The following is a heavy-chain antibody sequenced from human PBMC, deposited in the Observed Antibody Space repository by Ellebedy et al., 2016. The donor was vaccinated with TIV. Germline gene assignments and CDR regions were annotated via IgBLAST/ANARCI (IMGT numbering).Heavy chain of an antibody. Sequence: AASVKVSCKASGYTFTSYGISWVRQAPGQGLEWMGWISAYNGNTNYAQKLQGRVTMTTDTSTSTAYMELSSLRSEDTAVYYCARVVRSYDSSGYYYFDYWGQGTLVTVSS. D-gene: IGHD3-22*01. CDR2: ISAYNGNT. V-gene: IGHV1-18*01. J-gene: IGHJ4*01. CDR3: ARVVRSYDSSGYYYFDY. CDR1: GYTFTSYG.